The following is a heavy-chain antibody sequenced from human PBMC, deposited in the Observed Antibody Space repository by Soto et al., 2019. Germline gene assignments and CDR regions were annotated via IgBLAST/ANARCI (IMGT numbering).Heavy chain of an antibody. CDR1: GGSISSYY. CDR2: IYYSGST. CDR3: ARDRYETRGYYYYGMDV. V-gene: IGHV4-59*01. Sequence: SETLSLTCTVSGGSISSYYWSWIRQPPGKGLEWIGYIYYSGSTNYNPSLKSRVTISVDTSKNQFSLKLSSVTAADTAVYYCARDRYETRGYYYYGMDVWGQGTTVTVSS. D-gene: IGHD1-1*01. J-gene: IGHJ6*02.